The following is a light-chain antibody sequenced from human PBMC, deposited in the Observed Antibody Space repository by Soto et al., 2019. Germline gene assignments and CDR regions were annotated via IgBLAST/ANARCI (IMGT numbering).Light chain of an antibody. V-gene: IGLV1-40*01. CDR2: GNH. Sequence: QSVLTQPPSVSGAPGQTVVISCSGSSSNIGAPYDVNWYRQIPGTAPKLLIYGNHNRPSGVPERFSASKSGNTASLTISGVQAEDEADYYCCSYAGTTTWVFGGGTKLTVL. CDR1: SSNIGAPYD. CDR3: CSYAGTTTWV. J-gene: IGLJ3*02.